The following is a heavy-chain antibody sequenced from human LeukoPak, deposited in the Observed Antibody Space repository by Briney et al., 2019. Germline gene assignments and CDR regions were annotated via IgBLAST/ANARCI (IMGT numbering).Heavy chain of an antibody. CDR3: GRHDGGSGWPWLGIDY. J-gene: IGHJ4*02. D-gene: IGHD6-25*01. V-gene: IGHV1-18*01. Sequence: ASVKVSCKASGYTFTSYGISWVRQAPGQGLEWMGWASAYNGNTNYAQKFQGRVTMTTDTPTSTVYMELRSLRSDDTAVYYCGRHDGGSGWPWLGIDYWGQGTLVTVSS. CDR1: GYTFTSYG. CDR2: ASAYNGNT.